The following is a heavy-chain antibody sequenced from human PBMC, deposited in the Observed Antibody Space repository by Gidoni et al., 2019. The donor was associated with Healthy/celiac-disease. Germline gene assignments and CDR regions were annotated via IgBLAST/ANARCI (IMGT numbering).Heavy chain of an antibody. V-gene: IGHV4-4*07. J-gene: IGHJ5*02. Sequence: QVQLQESGPGLVKPSETLSLTCPVSGGSISSYYWSWIRQPAGKGLEWIGRIYTSGSTNYNPSLKSRVTMSVDTSKNQFSLKLSSVTAADTTVYYCARDGSSSGYGGWNWFDPWGQGTLVTVSS. CDR2: IYTSGST. D-gene: IGHD3-22*01. CDR3: ARDGSSSGYGGWNWFDP. CDR1: GGSISSYY.